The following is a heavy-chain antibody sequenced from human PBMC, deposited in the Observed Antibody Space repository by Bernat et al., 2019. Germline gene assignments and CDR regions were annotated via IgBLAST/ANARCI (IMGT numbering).Heavy chain of an antibody. D-gene: IGHD3-22*01. CDR1: GFTFSNVW. CDR2: IKSKADGGTT. V-gene: IGHV3-15*01. CDR3: NSYYDASGHYSVDY. J-gene: IGHJ4*02. Sequence: EVQLVESGGGLVKPGESLRLSCAASGEASGFTFSNVWMSWVRQAPGKGLEWVGRIKSKADGGTTEYAAPVKGRFTISRDDSKNTLYLQMNSLETEDTAVYYCNSYYDASGHYSVDYWGQGTLVTVSS.